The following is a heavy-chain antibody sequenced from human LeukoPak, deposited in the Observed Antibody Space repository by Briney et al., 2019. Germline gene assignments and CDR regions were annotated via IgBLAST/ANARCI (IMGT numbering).Heavy chain of an antibody. J-gene: IGHJ6*03. V-gene: IGHV4-61*02. CDR1: GGSISSGSYY. D-gene: IGHD3-10*01. CDR3: ARDQAYYGSGSYYYYYYMDV. CDR2: IYTSGST. Sequence: PSQTLSLTCTVSGGSISSGSYYWSWIRQPAGKGLEWIGRIYTSGSTNYNPSLKSRVTISVDTSKNQFSLKLSSVTAADTAVYYCARDQAYYGSGSYYYYYYMDVWGKGTTVTVSS.